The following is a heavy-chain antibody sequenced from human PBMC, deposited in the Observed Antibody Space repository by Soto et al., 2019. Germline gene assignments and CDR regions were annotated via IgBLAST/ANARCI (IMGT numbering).Heavy chain of an antibody. CDR3: AKSGANLNIVVVTAIYYFNY. J-gene: IGHJ4*02. D-gene: IGHD2-21*02. CDR2: ISGRGGST. V-gene: IGHV3-23*01. Sequence: WGSLTLSCAASGFTFSSYGMSWVRQAPGKGLEWVSAISGRGGSTYYADSVKGRFTISRDNSKNTLYLQMNSLRAEDTAVYYCAKSGANLNIVVVTAIYYFNYWGQGTLVTVSS. CDR1: GFTFSSYG.